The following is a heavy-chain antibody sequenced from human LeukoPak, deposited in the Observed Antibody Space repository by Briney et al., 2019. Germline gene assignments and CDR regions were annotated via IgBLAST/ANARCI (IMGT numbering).Heavy chain of an antibody. CDR2: ISGSGGST. J-gene: IGHJ4*02. D-gene: IGHD4-17*01. V-gene: IGHV3-23*01. CDR3: AKDFRAVTTGFDY. Sequence: GGSLRLSCAASGFTFSSYGMSWVRQAPGKGLEWVSAISGSGGSTYYADSVKGRFTISRDNSKNTLYLQMNSLRAEDTAVYYCAKDFRAVTTGFDYWGQGTLVTVSS. CDR1: GFTFSSYG.